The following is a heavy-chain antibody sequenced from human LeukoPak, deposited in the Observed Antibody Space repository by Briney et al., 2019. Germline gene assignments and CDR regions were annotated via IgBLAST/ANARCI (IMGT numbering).Heavy chain of an antibody. CDR2: IYNSGST. Sequence: PSETLSLTCTVSGGSISSINSNYCSWIRRPPGKGLEWIGYIYNSGSTNYNPSLKSRVTISVDTSKNQFSLKLSSVTAADTAVYYCARQAGGNSGPFDYWGQGTVVTVSS. CDR3: ARQAGGNSGPFDY. J-gene: IGHJ4*02. CDR1: GGSISSINSNY. D-gene: IGHD4-23*01. V-gene: IGHV4-59*08.